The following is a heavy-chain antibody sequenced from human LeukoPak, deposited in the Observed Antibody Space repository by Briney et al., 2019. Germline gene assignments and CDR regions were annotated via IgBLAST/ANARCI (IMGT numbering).Heavy chain of an antibody. CDR3: AREGRYCSCGSCYGFYAFDI. CDR1: GFTVSSNY. J-gene: IGHJ3*02. V-gene: IGHV3-53*01. CDR2: IYSGGSK. Sequence: PGGSLRLSCAASGFTVSSNYMSWVRQAPGKGLEWVSVIYSGGSKYYADSVKGRFTNARDNSKNMLYLQMNSLRAEDTAVYYCAREGRYCSCGSCYGFYAFDIWGQGTMVTVSS. D-gene: IGHD2-15*01.